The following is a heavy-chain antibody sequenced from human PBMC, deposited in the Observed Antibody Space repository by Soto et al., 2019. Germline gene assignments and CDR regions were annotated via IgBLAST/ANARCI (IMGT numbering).Heavy chain of an antibody. J-gene: IGHJ6*02. CDR3: LRLQTKRTNTNNRGYHYYDMDV. Sequence: QVHLVESGGGVVQPGRSLRLPSAASGFTFSTYAMHWVRQAPGKGLEWVAVISYDGSYKYYADSAKGRFPISRANSKNILYLQKNSLGAEDATVYYCLRLQTKRTNTNNRGYHYYDMDVWGQGTTVTVSS. CDR2: ISYDGSYK. V-gene: IGHV3-30*04. D-gene: IGHD1-1*01. CDR1: GFTFSTYA.